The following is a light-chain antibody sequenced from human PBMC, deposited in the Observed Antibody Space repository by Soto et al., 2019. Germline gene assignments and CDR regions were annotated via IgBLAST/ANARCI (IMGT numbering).Light chain of an antibody. CDR3: QQFHNLPPIT. V-gene: IGKV3D-15*01. CDR2: YAS. J-gene: IGKJ5*01. CDR1: QSVSSSY. Sequence: IELTLSPGTLSLSPGQRATLCCKASQSVSSSYFACYQQQPGEAPRLLIYYASNRATGIPARFSGSGSGTEFTLPTSSLQYADFAVYYCQQFHNLPPITFGQGTRLEIK.